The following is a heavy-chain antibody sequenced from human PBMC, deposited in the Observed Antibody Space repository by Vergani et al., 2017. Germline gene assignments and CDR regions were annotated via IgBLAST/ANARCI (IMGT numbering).Heavy chain of an antibody. J-gene: IGHJ4*02. D-gene: IGHD2-8*01. V-gene: IGHV3-23*01. Sequence: EVQLLESGGNLVQPGGSLRLSCAASGFTSTNFAMTWVRQAPGEGLEWVSGISGSGGFTYYADSVKGRFTISRDNSKNTMFLQMNNLRAEDTAVYYCARQSRDVFCTNGVCPLGYWGQGALVTVSS. CDR3: ARQSRDVFCTNGVCPLGY. CDR1: GFTSTNFA. CDR2: ISGSGGFT.